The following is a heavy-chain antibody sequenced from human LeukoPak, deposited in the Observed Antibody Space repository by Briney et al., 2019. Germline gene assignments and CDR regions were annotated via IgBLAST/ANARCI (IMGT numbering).Heavy chain of an antibody. V-gene: IGHV3-30*03. J-gene: IGHJ4*02. D-gene: IGHD2-2*01. CDR1: GFTFSSYG. CDR2: ISYDGINK. Sequence: PGGSLRLSCAASGFTFSSYGMHWVRQAPGKGLEWVAVISYDGINKYYGDSVKGRITISRDNSKNTLYLQMNSLRDEDTAVYYCAIIGIEIVVVPAAIPYFDYWGQGTLVTVSS. CDR3: AIIGIEIVVVPAAIPYFDY.